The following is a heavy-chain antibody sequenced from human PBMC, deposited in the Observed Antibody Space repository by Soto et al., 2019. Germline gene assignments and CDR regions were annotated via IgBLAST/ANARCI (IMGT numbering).Heavy chain of an antibody. CDR3: ARSGRRTDTGWFDP. CDR2: IYYSGST. V-gene: IGHV4-30-4*01. J-gene: IGHJ5*02. CDR1: GGSISSGDYY. Sequence: SETLSLTCTVSGGSISSGDYYWSWIRQPPGKGLEWIGYIYYSGSTYYNPSLKSRVTISVDTSKDQFSLKLSSVTAADTAVYYCARSGRRTDTGWFDPWGQGTLVTVSS. D-gene: IGHD1-26*01.